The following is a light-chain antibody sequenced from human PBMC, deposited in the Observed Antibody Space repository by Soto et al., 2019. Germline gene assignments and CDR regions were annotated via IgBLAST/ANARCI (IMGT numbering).Light chain of an antibody. V-gene: IGKV3-20*01. CDR1: QSVSSSS. CDR2: GAS. J-gene: IGKJ2*01. CDR3: QQYGSSPPMYT. Sequence: EIVLTQSSGILSLSPWERATLSCRASQSVSSSSLAWYQQKPGQAPRLLIYGASTRATGIPDTFSGSGSGTDFTLTISRLETEDFAVYYCQQYGSSPPMYTFGQGTNLEMK.